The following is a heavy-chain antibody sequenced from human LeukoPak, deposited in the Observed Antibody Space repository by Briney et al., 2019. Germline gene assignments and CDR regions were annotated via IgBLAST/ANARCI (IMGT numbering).Heavy chain of an antibody. CDR1: GGSISSYY. CDR2: IYYSGST. CDR3: ARGKTLYYYDSSGYNLDY. D-gene: IGHD3-22*01. J-gene: IGHJ4*02. Sequence: PETLSLTCTVSGGSISSYYWSWIRQPPGKGLEWIWYIYYSGSTNYNPSLKSRVTISVDTSKNQFSLKLSSVTAADTAVYYCARGKTLYYYDSSGYNLDYWGQGTLVTVSS. V-gene: IGHV4-59*01.